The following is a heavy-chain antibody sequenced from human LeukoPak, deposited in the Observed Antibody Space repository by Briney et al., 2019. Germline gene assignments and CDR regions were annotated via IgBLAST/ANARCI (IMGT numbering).Heavy chain of an antibody. CDR3: ARRSVSSSGWYFDY. Sequence: SETLSLTCTVSGGSISSSSYYWGWIRQPPGKGLEWIGSIYYSGSTYYNPSLKSRVTISVDTSKNQFSLKLSSVTAADTAVYYCARRSVSSSGWYFDYWGQGTLVTVSS. D-gene: IGHD6-19*01. J-gene: IGHJ4*02. V-gene: IGHV4-39*07. CDR2: IYYSGST. CDR1: GGSISSSSYY.